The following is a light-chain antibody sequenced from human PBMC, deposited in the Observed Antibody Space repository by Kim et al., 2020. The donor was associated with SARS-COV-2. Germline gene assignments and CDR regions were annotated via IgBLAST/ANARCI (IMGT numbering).Light chain of an antibody. CDR2: AAS. J-gene: IGKJ1*01. CDR1: QSVSSY. CDR3: HQTYSTFQM. V-gene: IGKV1-39*01. Sequence: DIQMTQSPSSLSASVGDRVTITCRASQSVSSYLNWYQKKPGKAPKLLIYAASSLQSGVPSRFSGSGSGTDFTLTISSLQPEDFASYYCHQTYSTFQMFGQGTKVDIK.